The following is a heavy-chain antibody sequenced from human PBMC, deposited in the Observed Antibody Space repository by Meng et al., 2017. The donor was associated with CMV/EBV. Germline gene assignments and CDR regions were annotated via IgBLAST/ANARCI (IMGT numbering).Heavy chain of an antibody. Sequence: SETLSLTCTVSGGSVSSGSYYWSWIRQPPGKGLEWIGYIYYSGSTNYNPSLKSRVTISVDTSKNQFSLKLSSVTAADTAVYYCARVRFALWFGDRLPYGMDVWGQGTTVTVSS. CDR2: IYYSGST. V-gene: IGHV4-61*01. J-gene: IGHJ6*02. D-gene: IGHD3-10*01. CDR1: GGSVSSGSYY. CDR3: ARVRFALWFGDRLPYGMDV.